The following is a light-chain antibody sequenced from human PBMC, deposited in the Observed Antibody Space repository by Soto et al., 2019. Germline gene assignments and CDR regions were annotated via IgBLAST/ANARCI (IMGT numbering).Light chain of an antibody. CDR2: TRS. V-gene: IGKV2-40*01. CDR1: PSLLDTDDGNNY. J-gene: IGKJ2*01. Sequence: EIVMTQTPLSLPVTPGEPASISCRSSPSLLDTDDGNNYLDWYLQRPGQSPHVLIYTRSHRASGVPDRFSGLGSGTDFTLKISRVEVEDVGVYYCMQRLKFPYTFGQGTKLEIK. CDR3: MQRLKFPYT.